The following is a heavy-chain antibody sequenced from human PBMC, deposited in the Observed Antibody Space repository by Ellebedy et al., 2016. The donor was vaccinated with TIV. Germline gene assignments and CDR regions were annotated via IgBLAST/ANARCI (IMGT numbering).Heavy chain of an antibody. Sequence: GGSLRLSCAASGFTFSSYWMHWVRQAPGKGLVWVSRINSDGSSTSYADSVKGRFTISRDNAKNTLYLQMNSLRAEDTAVYYCAIDGAVTPGIYYFDYWGQGTLVTVSS. CDR3: AIDGAVTPGIYYFDY. CDR1: GFTFSSYW. CDR2: INSDGSST. D-gene: IGHD4-17*01. V-gene: IGHV3-74*01. J-gene: IGHJ4*02.